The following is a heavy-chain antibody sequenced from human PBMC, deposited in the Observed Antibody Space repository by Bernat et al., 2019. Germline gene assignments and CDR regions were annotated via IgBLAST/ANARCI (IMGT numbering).Heavy chain of an antibody. J-gene: IGHJ4*02. Sequence: QVQLVESGGGVVQPGRSLRLSCAASGFTFSSYGMHWVRQAPGKGLEWVVVIWYDGSNKYYADSVKGRFTISKDNSKNTLYLQMNSLRAEDTAVYYCARDFPEGGFFDYWGQGTLVTVSS. CDR3: ARDFPEGGFFDY. V-gene: IGHV3-33*01. D-gene: IGHD1-26*01. CDR1: GFTFSSYG. CDR2: IWYDGSNK.